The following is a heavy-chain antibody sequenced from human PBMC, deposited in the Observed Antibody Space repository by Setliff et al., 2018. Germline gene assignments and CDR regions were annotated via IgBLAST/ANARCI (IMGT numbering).Heavy chain of an antibody. D-gene: IGHD2-8*01. J-gene: IGHJ5*02. CDR3: ERLARYCTQRACQRTQDADL. V-gene: IGHV1-18*04. Sequence: GASVKVSCKASGYTFANSIVSWVRQAPGQGLEWMGWISAYNGNTHIKEKFQGRVSMTTDTSTNTGYMELRNLTPDDTAVYFCERLARYCTQRACQRTQDADLWGQGTQVTVSS. CDR1: GYTFANSI. CDR2: ISAYNGNT.